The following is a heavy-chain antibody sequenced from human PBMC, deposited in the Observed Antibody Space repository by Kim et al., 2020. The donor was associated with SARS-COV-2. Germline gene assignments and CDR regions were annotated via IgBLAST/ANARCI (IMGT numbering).Heavy chain of an antibody. CDR3: AKDLLLLWFGELLFRGEN. CDR1: GFTFSSYA. V-gene: IGHV3-23*01. CDR2: ISGSGGST. D-gene: IGHD3-10*01. J-gene: IGHJ4*02. Sequence: GGSLRLSCAASGFTFSSYAMSWVRQAPGKGLEWVSAISGSGGSTYYADSVKGRFTISRDNSKNTLYLQMNSLRAEDTAVYYCAKDLLLLWFGELLFRGENWGQGTLVTVSS.